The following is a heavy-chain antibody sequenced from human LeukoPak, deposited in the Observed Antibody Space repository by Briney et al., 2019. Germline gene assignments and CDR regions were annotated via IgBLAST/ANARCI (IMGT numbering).Heavy chain of an antibody. Sequence: GGSLRLSCAASGFTFTTYGMHWVRQAPGKGLEWVAIIWYDGSNKYYADSVKGRLTVSRDNSKNTLYLQMNSLRAEDTAVYYCAAGEPYVYWGQGTLVTVSS. V-gene: IGHV3-33*01. CDR3: AAGEPYVY. J-gene: IGHJ4*02. D-gene: IGHD1-14*01. CDR1: GFTFTTYG. CDR2: IWYDGSNK.